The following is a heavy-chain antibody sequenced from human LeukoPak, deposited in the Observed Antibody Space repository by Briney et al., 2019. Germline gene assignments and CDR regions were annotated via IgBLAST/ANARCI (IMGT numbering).Heavy chain of an antibody. CDR2: IYFPGGDT. V-gene: IGHV3-23*01. D-gene: IGHD5-18*01. J-gene: IGHJ4*02. CDR1: GFTFSSYA. Sequence: GGSLRLSCAASGFTFSSYAMSWVRQAPGKGLEWVSTIYFPGGDTYSADSVKGRFTISRDNAKNSLYLQMNSLRAEDTAVYYCAREGYSYGIDYWGQGTLVTVSS. CDR3: AREGYSYGIDY.